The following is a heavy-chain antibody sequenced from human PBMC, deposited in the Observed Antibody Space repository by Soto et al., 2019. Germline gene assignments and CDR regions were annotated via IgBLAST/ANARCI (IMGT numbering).Heavy chain of an antibody. CDR2: ISYDGSNK. Sequence: QVQLVESGGGVVQPGRSLRLSCAASGFTFSSYGMHWVRQAPGKGLEWVAVISYDGSNKYYADSVKGRFTISRDNSKNTLYLQMNSLRAEDTAVYYCAKGRYSSSRPSYYYYGTDVWGQGTTFTVSS. D-gene: IGHD6-13*01. CDR3: AKGRYSSSRPSYYYYGTDV. V-gene: IGHV3-30*18. CDR1: GFTFSSYG. J-gene: IGHJ6*02.